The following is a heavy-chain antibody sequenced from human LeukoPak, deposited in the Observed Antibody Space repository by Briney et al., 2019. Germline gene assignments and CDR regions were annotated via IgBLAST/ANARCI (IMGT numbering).Heavy chain of an antibody. CDR3: ARDVQAGPGY. J-gene: IGHJ4*02. CDR1: GFTFSTYR. CDR2: IKQDGSAT. V-gene: IGHV3-7*05. Sequence: GGSLRLSCAASGFTFSTYRMSWVRQAPGKGLEWVANIKQDGSATYYVDSVRGRFTISRDNAKNSLYLQMNSLRAEDTAVYFCARDVQAGPGYWGQGTLVTVSS. D-gene: IGHD6-19*01.